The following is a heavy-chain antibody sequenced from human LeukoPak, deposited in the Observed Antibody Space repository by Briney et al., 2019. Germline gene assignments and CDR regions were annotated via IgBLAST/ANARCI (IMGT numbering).Heavy chain of an antibody. D-gene: IGHD1-14*01. CDR1: GGSFSGYY. Sequence: SETLSLTCAVYGGSFSGYYWSWIRQPPGKGLEWIGEINHSGSTNYNPSLKSRVTISVDTSKNQFSLKLSSVTAADTAVYYCXANRADGFDYWGQGTLVTVSS. J-gene: IGHJ4*02. V-gene: IGHV4-34*01. CDR3: XANRADGFDY. CDR2: INHSGST.